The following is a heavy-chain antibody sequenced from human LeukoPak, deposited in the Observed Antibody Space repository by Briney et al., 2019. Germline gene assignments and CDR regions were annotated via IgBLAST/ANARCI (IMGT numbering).Heavy chain of an antibody. CDR2: INHSGST. J-gene: IGHJ4*02. V-gene: IGHV4-34*01. Sequence: SETLSLTCAVYGGSFSGYYWSWIRQPPGKGLEWIGEINHSGSTNYNPSLKSRVTISVDTSKNQFSLKLSSVTAADTAVYYCAREVGSMVNRYYFDYWGQGTLVTVSS. CDR1: GGSFSGYY. D-gene: IGHD1-26*01. CDR3: AREVGSMVNRYYFDY.